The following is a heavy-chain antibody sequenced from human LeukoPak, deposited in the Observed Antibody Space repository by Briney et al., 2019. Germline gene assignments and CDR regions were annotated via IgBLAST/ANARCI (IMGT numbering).Heavy chain of an antibody. CDR3: ARSPHYYGSGEP. V-gene: IGHV4-61*02. Sequence: SETLSLTCTVSGGSISSGSYYWSWIRQPAGKGLEWIGRIYTSGGTNYNPSLKSRVTMSVDTSKNQFSLKLSSVTAADTAVYYCARSPHYYGSGEPWGQGTLVTVSS. J-gene: IGHJ5*02. D-gene: IGHD3-10*01. CDR2: IYTSGGT. CDR1: GGSISSGSYY.